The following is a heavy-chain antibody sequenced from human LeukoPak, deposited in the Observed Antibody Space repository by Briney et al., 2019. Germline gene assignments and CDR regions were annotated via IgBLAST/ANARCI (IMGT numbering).Heavy chain of an antibody. CDR2: ISSSGST. J-gene: IGHJ4*02. Sequence: SETLSLTCTVSGDSISSGDYYWSWIRQPAGKGLEWIGRISSSGSTNYNPSLKSRVTISVDTSKNQFSLKLSSVTAADTAVYYCARGPEDLRLFDYWGQGTLVTVSS. D-gene: IGHD4-17*01. CDR1: GDSISSGDYY. CDR3: ARGPEDLRLFDY. V-gene: IGHV4-61*02.